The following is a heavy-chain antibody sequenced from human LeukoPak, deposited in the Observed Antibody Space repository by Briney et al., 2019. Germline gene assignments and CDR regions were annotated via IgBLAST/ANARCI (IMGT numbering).Heavy chain of an antibody. D-gene: IGHD3-22*01. CDR3: ARGRYSSGSQYYFDY. Sequence: PGGSLRLSCAASGFTFSDYYMSWIRQAAGKGLEWVSHISGSSTYTKYADSVRGRFTISRDNAKNSLYLQMNSLRAEDTAVYYCARGRYSSGSQYYFDYWGQGILVTVSS. CDR1: GFTFSDYY. CDR2: ISGSSTYT. V-gene: IGHV3-11*03. J-gene: IGHJ4*02.